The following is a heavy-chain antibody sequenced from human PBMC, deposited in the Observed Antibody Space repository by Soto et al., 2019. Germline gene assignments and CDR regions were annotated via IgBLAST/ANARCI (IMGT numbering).Heavy chain of an antibody. CDR3: ATDLERDDAFDI. Sequence: ASVKVSCKVSGYTLTELSMHWVRQAPGKGLEWMGGFDPEDGETIYAQKFQGRVTMNEDTSTDPAYMELSSLKSEDTAVYYCATDLERDDAFDIWGQGTMVTVSS. J-gene: IGHJ3*02. CDR2: FDPEDGET. D-gene: IGHD1-1*01. CDR1: GYTLTELS. V-gene: IGHV1-24*01.